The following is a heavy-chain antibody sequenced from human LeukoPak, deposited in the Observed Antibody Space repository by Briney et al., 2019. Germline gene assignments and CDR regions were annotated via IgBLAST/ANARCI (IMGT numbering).Heavy chain of an antibody. D-gene: IGHD3-22*01. CDR3: ARVSYRIEVTGSLGY. CDR2: INPNSGGT. CDR1: GYTFTGYY. Sequence: WASVKVSCKASGYTFTGYYIHWVRQAPGQGLEWMGWINPNSGGTNYVKKFQDRVSMTRDTSISTAYMELSRLTSDDTAVYYCARVSYRIEVTGSLGYWGQGTLVTVSS. J-gene: IGHJ4*02. V-gene: IGHV1-2*02.